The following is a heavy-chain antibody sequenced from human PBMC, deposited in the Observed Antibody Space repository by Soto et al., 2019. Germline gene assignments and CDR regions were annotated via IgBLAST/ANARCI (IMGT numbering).Heavy chain of an antibody. V-gene: IGHV1-46*03. CDR1: GYIFTSYY. J-gene: IGHJ4*02. D-gene: IGHD3-10*01. CDR3: SRVDPGETSPFDH. Sequence: ASVKVSCKASGYIFTSYYMHWVRQAPGQGLEWMGWINPFDGSRMFAQSFQGRVTMTRDTSTSTVYMEVSSLRSEDTAVYYCSRVDPGETSPFDHWGQGTLVTV. CDR2: INPFDGSR.